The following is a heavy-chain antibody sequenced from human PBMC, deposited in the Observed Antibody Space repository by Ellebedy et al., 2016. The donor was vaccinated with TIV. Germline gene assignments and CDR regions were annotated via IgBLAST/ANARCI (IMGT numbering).Heavy chain of an antibody. D-gene: IGHD3-10*01. J-gene: IGHJ6*02. V-gene: IGHV3-20*04. Sequence: GGSLRLSCAASGFAFDDYGMIWVRRVPGKGLEWVCGSNWNGRSTGYADSVKGRFTISRDNAKNFLYLQMKGLRVEDTAIYYCARCGFCGFGAGSPYGMDVWGQGTTVTVSS. CDR1: GFAFDDYG. CDR2: SNWNGRST. CDR3: ARCGFCGFGAGSPYGMDV.